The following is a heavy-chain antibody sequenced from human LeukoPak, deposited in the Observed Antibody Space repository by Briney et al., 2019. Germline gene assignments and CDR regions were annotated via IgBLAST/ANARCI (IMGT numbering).Heavy chain of an antibody. V-gene: IGHV1-69*06. Sequence: SVKVSCKASGGTFSSYAISWVRQAPGQVLEWMGGIIPIFGTANYAQKFQGRVTITADKSTSTAYMELSGLRSEDTAVYYCAREKGYSLDPWGQGTLVTVSS. CDR1: GGTFSSYA. J-gene: IGHJ5*02. CDR2: IIPIFGTA. D-gene: IGHD6-13*01. CDR3: AREKGYSLDP.